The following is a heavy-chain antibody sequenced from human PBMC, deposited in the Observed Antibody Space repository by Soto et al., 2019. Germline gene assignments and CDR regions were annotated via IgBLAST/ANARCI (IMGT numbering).Heavy chain of an antibody. V-gene: IGHV2-5*01. Sequence: SCPTLVNPTQTLTLTCTFSGFSLSTSGVGVGWIRQPPGKALEWLALIYWNDDKRYSPSLKSRLTITKDTSKNQVVLTMTNMDPVDTATYYCAHSLVWFFNYYDSSGPNGGIYFDYWGQGTLVTVSS. J-gene: IGHJ4*02. D-gene: IGHD3-22*01. CDR3: AHSLVWFFNYYDSSGPNGGIYFDY. CDR2: IYWNDDK. CDR1: GFSLSTSGVG.